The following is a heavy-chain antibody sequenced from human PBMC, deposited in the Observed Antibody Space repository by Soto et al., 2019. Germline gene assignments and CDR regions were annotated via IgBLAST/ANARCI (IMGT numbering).Heavy chain of an antibody. CDR2: ISYDGSNK. J-gene: IGHJ4*02. V-gene: IGHV3-30*18. D-gene: IGHD2-21*02. CDR1: GFTFSSYG. Sequence: QVQLVESGGGVVQPGRSLRLSCAASGFTFSSYGMHWVRQAPGKGLEWVAVISYDGSNKYYADSVKGRFTISRDNSKNTLYLQMNSLRAEDTAVYYCANHSGGNSWIFDYWGQGTLVTVSS. CDR3: ANHSGGNSWIFDY.